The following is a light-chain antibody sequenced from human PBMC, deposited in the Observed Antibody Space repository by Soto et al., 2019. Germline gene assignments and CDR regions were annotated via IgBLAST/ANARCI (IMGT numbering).Light chain of an antibody. J-gene: IGKJ1*01. CDR2: DAS. Sequence: DIQMTQSPSTLSASVGDRVTITCRASQSISYRLAWYQQKPGKAPNLLTYDASTLESGVPSRFSGSGSGTEFTLTISSLQPDDSATYYCQQYLLRTFGQGTKVDIK. CDR1: QSISYR. V-gene: IGKV1-5*01. CDR3: QQYLLRT.